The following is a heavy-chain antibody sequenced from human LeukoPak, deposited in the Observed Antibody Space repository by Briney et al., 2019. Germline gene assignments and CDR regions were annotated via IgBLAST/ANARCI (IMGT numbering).Heavy chain of an antibody. J-gene: IGHJ6*02. CDR2: ISSSSSTI. Sequence: GGSLRLSCAASGFTFSSYSMNWVRQAPGKGLEWVSCISSSSSTIYYADSVKGRFTISRDNAKNSLYLQMNSLRAEDTAVYYCAREGYGSGSSTPMDVWGQGTTVTVSS. CDR3: AREGYGSGSSTPMDV. D-gene: IGHD3-10*01. V-gene: IGHV3-48*04. CDR1: GFTFSSYS.